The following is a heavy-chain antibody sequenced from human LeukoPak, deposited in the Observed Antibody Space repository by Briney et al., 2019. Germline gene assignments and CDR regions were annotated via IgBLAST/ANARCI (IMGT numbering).Heavy chain of an antibody. CDR2: ISGSGGST. D-gene: IGHD2-2*01. Sequence: PGGSLRLSCAASGFTFSSYAMSWVRPAPGKGLEWVSAISGSGGSTYYADSVKGRFTISRDNSKNTLYLQMNGLKAEDTAVYYCAKGVFGVVPAATFDYWGQGTLVTVSS. V-gene: IGHV3-23*01. CDR1: GFTFSSYA. CDR3: AKGVFGVVPAATFDY. J-gene: IGHJ4*02.